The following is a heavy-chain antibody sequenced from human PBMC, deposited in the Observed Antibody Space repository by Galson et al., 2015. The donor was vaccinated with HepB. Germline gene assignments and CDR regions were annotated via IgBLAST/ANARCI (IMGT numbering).Heavy chain of an antibody. Sequence: SVKVSCKVSGYTLTELSMHWVRQAPGKGLEWMGGFDPEDGETIYAQKFQGRVTMTEDTSTDTAYMELSSLRSEDTAVYYCATGAIIGGSRGSEDSLDYWGQGTMVTVSS. J-gene: IGHJ4*02. D-gene: IGHD1-26*01. CDR3: ATGAIIGGSRGSEDSLDY. CDR2: FDPEDGET. CDR1: GYTLTELS. V-gene: IGHV1-24*01.